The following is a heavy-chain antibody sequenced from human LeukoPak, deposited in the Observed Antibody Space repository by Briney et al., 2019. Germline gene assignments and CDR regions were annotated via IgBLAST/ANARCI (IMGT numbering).Heavy chain of an antibody. D-gene: IGHD6-13*01. J-gene: IGHJ3*02. CDR3: ARDIGSSWSLDAFDI. Sequence: PGGSLRLSCAASGFTFSSYWMSWVRQAPGKGLEWVANIKQDGSEKYYVDSVKGRFTISRDNAKNSLYLQMNSLRAEDTAVYYCARDIGSSWSLDAFDIWAKGQWSPSLQ. CDR2: IKQDGSEK. V-gene: IGHV3-7*01. CDR1: GFTFSSYW.